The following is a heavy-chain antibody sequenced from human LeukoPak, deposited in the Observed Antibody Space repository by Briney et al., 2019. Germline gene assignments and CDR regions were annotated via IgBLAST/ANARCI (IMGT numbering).Heavy chain of an antibody. D-gene: IGHD3-9*01. Sequence: GGSLRLSCAASGFTFSSYWMSRVRQAPGKGLEWVANIKQDGSEKYHVDSVKGRFTISRDNAKNSLYLQMNSLRAEDTAVYYCARVQQNYDILTGYYNRHFQHWGQGTLVTVSS. J-gene: IGHJ1*01. V-gene: IGHV3-7*01. CDR2: IKQDGSEK. CDR3: ARVQQNYDILTGYYNRHFQH. CDR1: GFTFSSYW.